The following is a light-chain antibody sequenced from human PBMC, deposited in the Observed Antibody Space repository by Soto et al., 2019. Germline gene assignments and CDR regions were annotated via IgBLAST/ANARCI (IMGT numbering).Light chain of an antibody. J-gene: IGKJ2*01. CDR1: QSVSNNY. CDR2: GSS. V-gene: IGKV3-20*01. CDR3: QQYGRSPPYT. Sequence: EVVLTQSPGTLSLSPGERATLSCRASQSVSNNYLAWYQQKPGQSPKLLIFGSSERATGIPDRFSGSGSGTDFTLTISSLELEDFAVYYCQQYGRSPPYTFGQGNKLEIK.